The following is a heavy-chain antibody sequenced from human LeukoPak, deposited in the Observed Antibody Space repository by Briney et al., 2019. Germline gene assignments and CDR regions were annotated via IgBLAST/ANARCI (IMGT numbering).Heavy chain of an antibody. V-gene: IGHV3-33*01. CDR1: GFIFSSYG. CDR3: ARYGVGMDV. D-gene: IGHD2-8*01. J-gene: IGHJ6*04. CDR2: IWYDGSNK. Sequence: PGRSLRLSCAASGFIFSSYGMHWVRQAPGKGLEWVAVIWYDGSNKYYADSVKGRFTISRDNSKNTLYLQMNSLRAEDTAVYYCARYGVGMDVWGKGTTVTVSS.